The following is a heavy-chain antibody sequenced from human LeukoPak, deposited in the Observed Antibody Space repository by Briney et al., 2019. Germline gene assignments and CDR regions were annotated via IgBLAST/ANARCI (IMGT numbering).Heavy chain of an antibody. CDR1: GFIFSSYG. Sequence: GGPLRLSCAASGFIFSSYGMHWVRQAPGKGLEWVAFIRYDGRNKYYADSVKGRFTISRDNSKNTLYLQMNSLRGEDTAVYYCARDKVVGAVADAFDIWGQGTLVTVSS. V-gene: IGHV3-30*02. D-gene: IGHD2-15*01. CDR2: IRYDGRNK. J-gene: IGHJ3*02. CDR3: ARDKVVGAVADAFDI.